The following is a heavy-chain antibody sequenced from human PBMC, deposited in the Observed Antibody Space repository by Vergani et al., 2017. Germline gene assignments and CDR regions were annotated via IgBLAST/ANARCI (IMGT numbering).Heavy chain of an antibody. CDR2: IRSKTYGATT. CDR1: GFNFGEYG. D-gene: IGHD4-23*01. Sequence: EVQLVESGGDLVQPGRSLRLSCQTSGFNFGEYGVSWVRQAPGKGLEWIGFIRSKTYGATTEYAASVRGRFTISRDDSKSIAYLQMNSLKTEDTAVYYCTRDPCGGNCSWGQGTLVTVSS. J-gene: IGHJ5*02. CDR3: TRDPCGGNCS. V-gene: IGHV3-49*04.